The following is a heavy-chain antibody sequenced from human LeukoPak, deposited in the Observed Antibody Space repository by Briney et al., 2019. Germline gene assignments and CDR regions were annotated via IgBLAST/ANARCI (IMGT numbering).Heavy chain of an antibody. CDR2: MSYGGQNE. CDR1: GLTFSGYD. CDR3: VRDKNWAFDI. V-gene: IGHV3-30*03. Sequence: GGSLRLSCAASGLTFSGYDMHWVRQAPGKGPEWVAVMSYGGQNERYADSVKGRFSISRDNAKNSLYLQMNSPRDEDTAVYYCVRDKNWAFDIWGQGTMVTVSS. J-gene: IGHJ3*02.